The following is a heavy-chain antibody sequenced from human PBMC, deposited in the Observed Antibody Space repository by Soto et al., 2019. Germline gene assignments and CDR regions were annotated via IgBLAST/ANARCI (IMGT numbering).Heavy chain of an antibody. CDR2: INDDGGGT. Sequence: EVQLVESGGGLVQPGGSLRLSCAGSGFTFRDSWMHWVRQAPGKGLVWVSRINDDGGGTTYADSVEGRFTISRDNAKNTLYLQMNSLRAEDTALYYCVRDRHDDDFWSGKPEGHFYLWGRGTLVTVSS. CDR3: VRDRHDDDFWSGKPEGHFYL. J-gene: IGHJ2*01. D-gene: IGHD3-3*01. V-gene: IGHV3-74*01. CDR1: GFTFRDSW.